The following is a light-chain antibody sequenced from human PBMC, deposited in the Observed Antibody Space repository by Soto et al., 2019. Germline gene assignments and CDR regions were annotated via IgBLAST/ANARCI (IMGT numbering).Light chain of an antibody. Sequence: EIVLTQSPGTLSLSPGERVTLSCRASQSLSSSFLAWYQQKPGQAPRVLIYGASSRATGIPDRFSGSGSGADFTLTISRLEPEDFAVYYCQQYTTSPFTFGPGTKVDIK. V-gene: IGKV3-20*01. CDR1: QSLSSSF. J-gene: IGKJ3*01. CDR2: GAS. CDR3: QQYTTSPFT.